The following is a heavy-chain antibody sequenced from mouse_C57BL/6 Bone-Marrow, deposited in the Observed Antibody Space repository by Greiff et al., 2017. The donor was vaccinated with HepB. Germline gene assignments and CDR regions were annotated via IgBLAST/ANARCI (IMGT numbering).Heavy chain of an antibody. Sequence: VQLQQSGPELVKPGASVKISCKASGYAFSSSWMHWVKQRPGKGLEWIGRIYPGDGDTNYNGKFKGKATLTADKSSSTAYMQLSSLTSEDSAVYFCANYGNYGYWGQGTTLTVSS. CDR3: ANYGNYGY. V-gene: IGHV1-82*01. D-gene: IGHD2-1*01. J-gene: IGHJ2*01. CDR1: GYAFSSSW. CDR2: IYPGDGDT.